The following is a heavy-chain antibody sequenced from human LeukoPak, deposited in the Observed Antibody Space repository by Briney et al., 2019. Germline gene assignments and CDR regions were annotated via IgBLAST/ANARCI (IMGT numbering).Heavy chain of an antibody. CDR3: ARDRPPYEYGMDV. D-gene: IGHD3-22*01. Sequence: GGSLRLSCAASGFTFSSYSMNWVRQAPGKGLEWVSSISSSSYIYYADSVKGRFTISRDNAKNSLYLQMNSLRAEDTAVYYCARDRPPYEYGMDVWGQGTTVTVSS. CDR2: ISSSSYI. J-gene: IGHJ6*02. V-gene: IGHV3-21*04. CDR1: GFTFSSYS.